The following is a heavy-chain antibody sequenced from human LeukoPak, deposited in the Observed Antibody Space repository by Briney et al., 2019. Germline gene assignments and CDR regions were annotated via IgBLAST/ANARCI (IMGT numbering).Heavy chain of an antibody. V-gene: IGHV1-8*01. J-gene: IGHJ4*02. D-gene: IGHD5-12*01. Sequence: GASVKVSCKASGYTFTSYDSNWVRQATGQGLEWMGWMNPNSGNTGYAQKFQGRVTMTRNTSISTAYMELSSLRSEDTAVYYCARGLGIVATIGSYYYFDYWGQGTLVTVSS. CDR2: MNPNSGNT. CDR3: ARGLGIVATIGSYYYFDY. CDR1: GYTFTSYD.